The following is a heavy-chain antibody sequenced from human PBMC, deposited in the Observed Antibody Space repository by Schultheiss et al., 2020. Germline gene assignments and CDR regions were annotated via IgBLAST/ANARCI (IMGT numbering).Heavy chain of an antibody. CDR3: AKCSGGSCFDYYYYGMDV. Sequence: GGSLRLSCAASGFTFSDYYMSWIRQAPGKGLEWVSAISGSGGSTYYADSVKGRFTISRDNSKNTLYLQMNSLRAEDTAIYYCAKCSGGSCFDYYYYGMDVWGQGNTGTVSS. D-gene: IGHD2-15*01. CDR1: GFTFSDYY. CDR2: ISGSGGST. V-gene: IGHV3-23*01. J-gene: IGHJ6*02.